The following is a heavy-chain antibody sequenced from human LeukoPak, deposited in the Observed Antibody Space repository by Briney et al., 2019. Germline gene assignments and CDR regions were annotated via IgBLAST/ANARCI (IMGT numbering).Heavy chain of an antibody. CDR1: GFTFNSYA. D-gene: IGHD3-10*01. CDR3: AKDPLTYYYGSGSYGSFDY. CDR2: ISARGGTT. J-gene: IGHJ4*02. Sequence: PGGSLRLSCAASGFTFNSYAMSWVRQAPGKGLEWVSAISARGGTTYYADSVKGRFTISRDNSKNTLYLQMNSLRAEDTAVYYCAKDPLTYYYGSGSYGSFDYWGQGTLVTVSS. V-gene: IGHV3-23*01.